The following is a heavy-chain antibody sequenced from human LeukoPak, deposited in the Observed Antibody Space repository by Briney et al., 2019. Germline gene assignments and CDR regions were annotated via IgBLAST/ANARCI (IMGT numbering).Heavy chain of an antibody. CDR2: INPSGGST. V-gene: IGHV1-46*01. CDR3: ARDPHGDYKWTHFDY. Sequence: ASVKVSCKASGYTFTGYYMHWVRQAPGQGLEWMGIINPSGGSTSYAQKFQGRVTMTRDTSASTVYMELSSLRSEDTAVYYCARDPHGDYKWTHFDYWGQGTLVTVSS. CDR1: GYTFTGYY. D-gene: IGHD4-17*01. J-gene: IGHJ4*02.